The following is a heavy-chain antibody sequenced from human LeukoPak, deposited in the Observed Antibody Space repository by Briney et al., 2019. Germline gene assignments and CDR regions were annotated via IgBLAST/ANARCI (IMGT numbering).Heavy chain of an antibody. V-gene: IGHV3-21*01. CDR3: AREWVPQQWLVRYYFDY. CDR2: ISSSSTYI. D-gene: IGHD6-19*01. Sequence: GGSLRLSCAASGLTFNVYTMNWVRQAPGKGLEWVSSISSSSTYIYYADSVKGRFTISRDNSKNTLYLQMNSLRAEDTAVYYCAREWVPQQWLVRYYFDYWGQGTLVTVSS. J-gene: IGHJ4*02. CDR1: GLTFNVYT.